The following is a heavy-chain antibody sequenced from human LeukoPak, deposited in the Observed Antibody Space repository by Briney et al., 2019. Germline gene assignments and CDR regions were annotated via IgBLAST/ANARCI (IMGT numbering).Heavy chain of an antibody. Sequence: SVKVSCKASGGTLSSNAMSWVRQAPGQGLEWMGGIIPTFGTANYAQKFQGRVTITTDESTSTGYMELSSLRSEDTAVYYCARGHYYSSGAYWGNDYYYYMSVRGKGTTVTVSS. CDR1: GGTLSSNA. CDR2: IIPTFGTA. D-gene: IGHD3-22*01. CDR3: ARGHYYSSGAYWGNDYYYYMSV. V-gene: IGHV1-69*05. J-gene: IGHJ6*03.